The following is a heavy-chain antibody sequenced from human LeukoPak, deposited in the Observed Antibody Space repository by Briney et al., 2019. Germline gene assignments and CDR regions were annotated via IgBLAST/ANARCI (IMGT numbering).Heavy chain of an antibody. Sequence: SETLSLTCTVSGGSISSYYWSWIRQSPEKGLEWIGYIYFSGATNYNPSLKSRVTISVDPSKNQFSLKLSSVTAADTAVYYCAREDPQTTVPEGLDVWGQGTTVTVSS. CDR1: GGSISSYY. J-gene: IGHJ6*02. V-gene: IGHV4-59*01. CDR2: IYFSGAT. D-gene: IGHD4-17*01. CDR3: AREDPQTTVPEGLDV.